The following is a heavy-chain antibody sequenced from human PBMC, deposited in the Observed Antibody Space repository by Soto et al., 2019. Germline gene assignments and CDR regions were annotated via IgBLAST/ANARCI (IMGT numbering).Heavy chain of an antibody. J-gene: IGHJ4*02. CDR3: ARDRNSGYAGY. Sequence: PGGSLRLSCAASGFTFSSYSMNWVRQAPGKGLEWVSSISSSSSYIYYADSVKGRFTISRDNAKNSLYLQMNSLGAEDTAVYYCARDRNSGYAGYWGQGTLVTVSS. D-gene: IGHD5-12*01. V-gene: IGHV3-21*01. CDR2: ISSSSSYI. CDR1: GFTFSSYS.